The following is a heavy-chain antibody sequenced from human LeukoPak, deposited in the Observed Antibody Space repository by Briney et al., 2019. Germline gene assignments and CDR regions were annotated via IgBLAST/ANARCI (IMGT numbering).Heavy chain of an antibody. J-gene: IGHJ2*01. CDR2: IHNSGST. Sequence: PSETLSLTCTVSGASIRSYYWSWIRQPPGKGLEWIGYIHNSGSTKYNPSLKSRVTISMDTSKNQFSLKLNSVTAADTAFYYCANTQLLDYWFFDLWGRGTLVTVSS. CDR3: ANTQLLDYWFFDL. D-gene: IGHD1-26*01. CDR1: GASIRSYY. V-gene: IGHV4-59*01.